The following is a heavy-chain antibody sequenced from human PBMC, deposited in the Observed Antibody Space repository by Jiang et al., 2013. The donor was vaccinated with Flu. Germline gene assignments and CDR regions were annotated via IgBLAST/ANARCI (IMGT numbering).Heavy chain of an antibody. CDR3: AKYFGDYVNWFDP. D-gene: IGHD4-17*01. V-gene: IGHV1-18*01. CDR1: GYTFTNSG. J-gene: IGHJ5*02. Sequence: SGAEVKKPGASVRVSCKASGYTFTNSGINWVRQAPGQGLEWMGWISGFNGHTKYAPKFQGRASMTTDTSTSTAYMELRSLRSDDTAVYYCAKYFGDYVNWFDPWGQGTLVTVSS. CDR2: ISGFNGHT.